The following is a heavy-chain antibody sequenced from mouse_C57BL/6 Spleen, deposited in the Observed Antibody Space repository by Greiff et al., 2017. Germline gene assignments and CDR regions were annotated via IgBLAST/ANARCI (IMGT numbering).Heavy chain of an antibody. CDR1: GYTFTDYY. V-gene: IGHV1-76*01. CDR2: IYPGSGNT. CDR3: AREGGDGYSLDY. Sequence: QVQLQQSGAELVRPGASVKLSCKASGYTFTDYYINWVKQRPGQGLEWIARIYPGSGNTYYNEKFKGKATLTAEKSSSTAYMQLSSLTSEDSAVYFCAREGGDGYSLDYWGQGTTLTVSS. J-gene: IGHJ2*01. D-gene: IGHD2-3*01.